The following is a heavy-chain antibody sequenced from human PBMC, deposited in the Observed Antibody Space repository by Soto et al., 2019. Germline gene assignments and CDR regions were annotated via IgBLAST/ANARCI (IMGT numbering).Heavy chain of an antibody. D-gene: IGHD5-12*01. J-gene: IGHJ4*02. Sequence: QVQLVQSGAEVKKPGSSVKVSCKASGGTFSSYAISWVRQAPGQGLEWMGGIIPIFGTANYAQKFQGRVTITADESKSTAYRELSSLRSEDTAVYYCARAKRGYSGYEHFDYWGQGTLVTVSS. CDR2: IIPIFGTA. V-gene: IGHV1-69*01. CDR3: ARAKRGYSGYEHFDY. CDR1: GGTFSSYA.